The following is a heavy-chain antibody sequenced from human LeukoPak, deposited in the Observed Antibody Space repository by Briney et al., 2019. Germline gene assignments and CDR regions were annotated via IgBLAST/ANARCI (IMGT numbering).Heavy chain of an antibody. CDR1: GFTFSNYW. V-gene: IGHV3-7*03. CDR3: ARDNFWAHDY. CDR2: IKQDGSEK. Sequence: GGSLRLSCAASGFTFSNYWMSWVRQAPGKGLEWVANIKQDGSEKYYVDSVKGRFTISKDSAKNSLYLQMNSLRAEDTAVYYCARDNFWAHDYWGQGTLVIVSS. J-gene: IGHJ4*02. D-gene: IGHD3-3*01.